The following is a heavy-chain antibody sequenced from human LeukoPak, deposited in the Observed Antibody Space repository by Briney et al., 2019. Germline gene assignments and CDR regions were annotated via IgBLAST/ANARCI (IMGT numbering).Heavy chain of an antibody. CDR3: ARGKLRYFDWSTGKSNAFDI. V-gene: IGHV4-59*12. CDR1: GGSISSYY. Sequence: SETLSLTCSVSGGSISSYYWSWIRQPPGKGLEWIGYIYYSGSTNYNPSLKSRVTISVDKSKNQFSLKLSSVTAADTAVYYCARGKLRYFDWSTGKSNAFDIWGQGTMVTVSS. D-gene: IGHD3-9*01. CDR2: IYYSGST. J-gene: IGHJ3*02.